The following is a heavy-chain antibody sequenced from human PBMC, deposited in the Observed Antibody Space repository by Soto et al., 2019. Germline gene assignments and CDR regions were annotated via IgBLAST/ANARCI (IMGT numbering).Heavy chain of an antibody. V-gene: IGHV4-61*01. Sequence: SETLSLTCTVAGDSVSSGTYYWSWIRQPPGKGLEWIGNIHYSGSTNYNPSLKSRVTMSVDTSKNQFSLKLTFVTAADTAMFYCARSSFYYDTSGYAVAWFDPWGQGTQVTVSS. CDR1: GDSVSSGTYY. CDR3: ARSSFYYDTSGYAVAWFDP. D-gene: IGHD3-22*01. J-gene: IGHJ5*02. CDR2: IHYSGST.